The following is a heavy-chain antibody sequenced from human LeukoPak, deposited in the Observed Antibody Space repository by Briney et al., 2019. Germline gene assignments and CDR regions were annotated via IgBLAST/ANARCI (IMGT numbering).Heavy chain of an antibody. CDR1: GYTLTELS. CDR2: FDPEDGET. D-gene: IGHD3-10*01. J-gene: IGHJ4*02. V-gene: IGHV1-24*01. CDR3: ATEGKMVRGVYTDF. Sequence: GASVRVSCKVSGYTLTELSMHWVRQAPGKGLEWLGRFDPEDGETLYARKFQGRVTMTADTSTDTAYMELSSLRSEDTAVYYCATEGKMVRGVYTDFWGQGTLVTVSS.